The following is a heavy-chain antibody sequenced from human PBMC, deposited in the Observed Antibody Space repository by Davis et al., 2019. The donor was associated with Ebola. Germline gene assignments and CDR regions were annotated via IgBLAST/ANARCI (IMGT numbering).Heavy chain of an antibody. V-gene: IGHV4-59*01. CDR3: ARSKAGGGFCSGGSCYSGVFDS. D-gene: IGHD2-15*01. CDR1: GGSISGFY. J-gene: IGHJ4*01. Sequence: SETLSLTCTASGGSISGFYWSWIRQPPGKGLEWLGYIFSSGTTNYNPSLKSRVTMSVDTSKNQFSLKLSSVTAADTAVYSCARSKAGGGFCSGGSCYSGVFDSWGQGILVTVSS. CDR2: IFSSGTT.